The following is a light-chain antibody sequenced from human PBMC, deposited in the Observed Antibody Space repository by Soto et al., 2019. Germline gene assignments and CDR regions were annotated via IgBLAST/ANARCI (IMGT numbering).Light chain of an antibody. CDR2: GAS. J-gene: IGKJ4*01. CDR1: QSISSY. V-gene: IGKV1-39*01. CDR3: QQSYSTPQVT. Sequence: DIQMTQSPSSLSASVGDRVTITCQASQSISSYLNWYQQKPGKAPKLLIYGASSLQSGVPSRFSGSGSGTDFTLTISSLQPEDFATYYCQQSYSTPQVTFGGGTKVEIK.